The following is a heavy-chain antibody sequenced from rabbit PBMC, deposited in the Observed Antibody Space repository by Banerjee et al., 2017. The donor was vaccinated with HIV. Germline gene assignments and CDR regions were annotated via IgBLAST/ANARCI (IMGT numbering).Heavy chain of an antibody. J-gene: IGHJ4*01. CDR1: GIDFSSYYY. CDR2: IYVGSRDST. V-gene: IGHV1S40*01. CDR3: ARDNYDDYGDPNFNL. D-gene: IGHD2-1*01. Sequence: QSLEESGGDLVKPGASLTLTCTASGIDFSSYYYMCWVRQAPGKGLEWIACIYVGSRDSTHYASWAKGRFTISKTSSTTVTLQMTSLTAADTATYFCARDNYDDYGDPNFNLWGPGTLVTV.